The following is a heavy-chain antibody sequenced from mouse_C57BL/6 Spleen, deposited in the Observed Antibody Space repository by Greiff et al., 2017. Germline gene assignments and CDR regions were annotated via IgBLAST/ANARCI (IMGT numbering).Heavy chain of an antibody. CDR2: IDPNSGGT. V-gene: IGHV1-72*01. J-gene: IGHJ2*01. CDR1: GYTFTSYW. D-gene: IGHD2-12*01. Sequence: QVHVKQPGAELVKPGASVKLSCKASGYTFTSYWMHWVQQRPGRGLEWIGKIDPNSGGTKYTEKFKSKATLTVDKPSSTAYMQLSSLASEDSAVYYCARAIPKCWDFAYWGQGTTLTVSA. CDR3: ARAIPKCWDFAY.